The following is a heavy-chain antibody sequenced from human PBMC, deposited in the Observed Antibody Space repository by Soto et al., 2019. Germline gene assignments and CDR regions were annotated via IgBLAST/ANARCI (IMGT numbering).Heavy chain of an antibody. J-gene: IGHJ6*04. CDR3: GAYNVLTGYHGYGMDV. CDR1: GFSLSTGGVG. CDR2: IYWNDDK. Sequence: SGPTLVNPTQTLTLTCTFSGFSLSTGGVGVGWIRQPPGKAPEWLALIYWNDDKRYSSSLNSRLTITKDTSKNQVGLTMSNMDPVDTATYWCGAYNVLTGYHGYGMDVWGEGTTVTVSS. V-gene: IGHV2-5*01. D-gene: IGHD3-9*01.